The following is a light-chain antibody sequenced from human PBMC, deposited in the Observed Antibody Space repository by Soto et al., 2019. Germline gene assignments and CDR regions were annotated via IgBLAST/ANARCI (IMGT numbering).Light chain of an antibody. CDR1: SSDVGTYNF. V-gene: IGLV2-14*01. J-gene: IGLJ1*01. CDR3: ASLTTYNFV. Sequence: QSALTQPASVSGSPGQSITISCTGTSSDVGTYNFVSWYQQHPDKAPKLMISEVSNRPSGVSDRFSGSKSGNTASLTISGLQAEDEADYYCASLTTYNFVFGTGTKLTVL. CDR2: EVS.